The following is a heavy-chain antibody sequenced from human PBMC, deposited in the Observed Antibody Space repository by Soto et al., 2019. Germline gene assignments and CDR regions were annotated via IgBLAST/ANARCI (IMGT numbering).Heavy chain of an antibody. Sequence: QVQLVESGGGVVQPGRSLRLSCAASGFAFSRFGMHWVRQAPGKGLEWVAVIWSDDSNKFYAGSVKGRFSISRENSKNTLFLQMNSLRAEASAVYYCVRGEAARTSYYYYYGMDVWGQGTTVTVSS. CDR3: VRGEAARTSYYYYYGMDV. CDR1: GFAFSRFG. J-gene: IGHJ6*02. V-gene: IGHV3-33*01. D-gene: IGHD6-25*01. CDR2: IWSDDSNK.